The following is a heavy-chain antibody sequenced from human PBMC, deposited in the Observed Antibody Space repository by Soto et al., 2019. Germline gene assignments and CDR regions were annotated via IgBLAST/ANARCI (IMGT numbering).Heavy chain of an antibody. V-gene: IGHV3-53*01. CDR1: GLTVSNNY. J-gene: IGHJ4*02. D-gene: IGHD2-15*01. CDR2: LYIGGST. CDR3: TSYAFSGAPKAGAFDY. Sequence: PGGSLRLSCGASGLTVSNNYMTWVRQAPGKGLEWVSVLYIGGSTYYADSVKGRFTIPRDNAKNTLYLQMNSLRADDTALYYRTSYAFSGAPKAGAFDYLGQGSLGTGSP.